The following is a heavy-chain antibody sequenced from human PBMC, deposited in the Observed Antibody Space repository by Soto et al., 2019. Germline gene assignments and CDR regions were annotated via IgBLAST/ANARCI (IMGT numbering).Heavy chain of an antibody. Sequence: ASVKVSCKASGYTFTSYGISWVRQAPGQGLEWMGWISAYNGNTNYAQKLQGRVTMTTDTSTSTAYMELRSLRSDDTAVYYCASSTGRYCSGGSCYSVYYYGMDVWGQGTTVTVSS. CDR3: ASSTGRYCSGGSCYSVYYYGMDV. J-gene: IGHJ6*02. CDR1: GYTFTSYG. D-gene: IGHD2-15*01. CDR2: ISAYNGNT. V-gene: IGHV1-18*01.